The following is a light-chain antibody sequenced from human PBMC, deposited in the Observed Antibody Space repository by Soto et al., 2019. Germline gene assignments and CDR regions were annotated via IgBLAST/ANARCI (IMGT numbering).Light chain of an antibody. CDR2: GAS. CDR3: QQYNDWPPLT. J-gene: IGKJ4*01. V-gene: IGKV3-15*01. Sequence: EIVMTQSPATLSVSPGERATLSCRASQSVSSNLAWYQQKPGQAPRLLIYGASTRATGIPARFSGSGSGTEFTLTISSLQSEDFALYYRQQYNDWPPLTFGGGTKVDIK. CDR1: QSVSSN.